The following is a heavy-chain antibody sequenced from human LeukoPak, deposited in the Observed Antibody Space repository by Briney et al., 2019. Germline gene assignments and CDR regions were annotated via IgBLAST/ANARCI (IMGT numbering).Heavy chain of an antibody. V-gene: IGHV4-59*01. J-gene: IGHJ3*02. D-gene: IGHD4-17*01. CDR3: ASLVVGGDYADDAFDI. CDR1: GGSISSYY. Sequence: SETLSLTCTVSGGSISSYYWSWIRQPPGKGLEWIGYIYYSGSTNYNPSLKSRVTISVDTSKNQFSLKLSSVTAADTAVYYCASLVVGGDYADDAFDIWGQGTMVTVSS. CDR2: IYYSGST.